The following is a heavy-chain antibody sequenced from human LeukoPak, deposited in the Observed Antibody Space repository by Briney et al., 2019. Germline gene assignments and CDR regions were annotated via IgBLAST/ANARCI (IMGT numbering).Heavy chain of an antibody. D-gene: IGHD6-19*01. J-gene: IGHJ4*02. V-gene: IGHV4-38-2*02. CDR1: GYSISSGYY. CDR3: ARERSSGWPGFALYCFDY. CDR2: IYHSGST. Sequence: PSETLSLTCAVSGYSISSGYYWGWIRQPPGKGLECIGSIYHSGSTYYNSSPKSRVTISVDTSNNQFSMMLSSVSAAKTAVYYCARERSSGWPGFALYCFDYWGQGTLVTVSS.